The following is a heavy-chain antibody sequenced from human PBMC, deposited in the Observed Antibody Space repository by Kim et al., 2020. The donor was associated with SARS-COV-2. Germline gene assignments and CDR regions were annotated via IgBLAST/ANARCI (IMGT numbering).Heavy chain of an antibody. CDR1: GYTFTSYY. CDR3: ARELASKRYFDWLIPSPFDY. V-gene: IGHV1-46*01. J-gene: IGHJ4*02. CDR2: INPSGGST. D-gene: IGHD3-9*01. Sequence: ASVKVSCKASGYTFTSYYMHWVRQAPGQGLEWMGIINPSGGSTSYAQKFQGRVTMTRDTSTSTVYMELSSLRSEDTAVYYCARELASKRYFDWLIPSPFDYWGQGTLVTVSS.